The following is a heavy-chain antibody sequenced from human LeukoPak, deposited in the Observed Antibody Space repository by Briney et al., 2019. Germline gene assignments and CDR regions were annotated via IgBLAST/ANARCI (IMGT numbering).Heavy chain of an antibody. J-gene: IGHJ4*02. V-gene: IGHV3-74*03. Sequence: GGSLRLSCAASGFTFSSYLMHRVRQAPGTGLVWVARIKTDGSYSEYADSVKGRFTISRDNAKNTLSLQMNSLRAEDTAVYYCAREGVPGGLNYWGQGSLVTVSS. D-gene: IGHD2-8*02. CDR3: AREGVPGGLNY. CDR2: IKTDGSYS. CDR1: GFTFSSYL.